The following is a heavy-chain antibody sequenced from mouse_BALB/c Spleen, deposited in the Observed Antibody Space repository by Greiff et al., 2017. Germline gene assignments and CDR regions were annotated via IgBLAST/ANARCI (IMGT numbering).Heavy chain of an antibody. CDR3: ARGDGPAWFAY. CDR1: GFTFSSYA. V-gene: IGHV5-6-5*01. Sequence: EVMLVESGGGLVKPGGSLKLSCAASGFTFSSYAMSWVRQTPEKRLEWVASISSGGSTYYPDSVKGRFTISRDNARNILYLQMSSLRSEDTAMYYCARGDGPAWFAYWGQGTLVTVSA. CDR2: ISSGGST. J-gene: IGHJ3*01. D-gene: IGHD1-2*01.